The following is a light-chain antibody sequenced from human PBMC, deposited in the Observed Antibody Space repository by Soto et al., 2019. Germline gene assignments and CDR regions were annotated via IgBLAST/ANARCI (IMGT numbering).Light chain of an antibody. CDR1: SSDVGGFNY. V-gene: IGLV2-14*01. CDR2: EVS. J-gene: IGLJ1*01. Sequence: QSVLTQPASVSGSPGQSITSSCTGTSSDVGGFNYVSWYQQHPGKAPKLLVFEVSNRPSGVSYRFSGSKSGNTASLTISVLRAEEDADDYCSSYTSSSTRVFGTGTKLPV. CDR3: SSYTSSSTRV.